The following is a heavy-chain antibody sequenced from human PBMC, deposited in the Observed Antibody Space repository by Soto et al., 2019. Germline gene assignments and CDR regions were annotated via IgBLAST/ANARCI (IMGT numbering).Heavy chain of an antibody. J-gene: IGHJ6*02. CDR1: GGSFSGYY. D-gene: IGHD6-13*01. Sequence: QVQLQQWGAGLMKTSEILSLTCAVYGGSFSGYYWSWIRQPPGKGLEWIGEINHSGSTNYNPSLKSRVTISVDTSKNQFSLKLSSVTAADTAVYYCARARKGNTRYIAAAGTGGMDVWGQGTTVTVSS. CDR2: INHSGST. V-gene: IGHV4-34*01. CDR3: ARARKGNTRYIAAAGTGGMDV.